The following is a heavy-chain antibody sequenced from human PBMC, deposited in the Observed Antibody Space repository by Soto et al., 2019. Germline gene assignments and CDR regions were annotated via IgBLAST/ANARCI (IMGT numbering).Heavy chain of an antibody. D-gene: IGHD4-4*01. CDR1: GFTFSSYS. J-gene: IGHJ4*02. Sequence: EVQLVESGGGLVKPGGSLRLSCAASGFTFSSYSMNWVRQAPGKGLEWVSSISSSSSYIYYADSVKGRFTISRDNAKNSLYLQMNSLRAEDTAVYYCAREPPTVTPPEPFDYWGQGTLVTVSS. CDR3: AREPPTVTPPEPFDY. V-gene: IGHV3-21*01. CDR2: ISSSSSYI.